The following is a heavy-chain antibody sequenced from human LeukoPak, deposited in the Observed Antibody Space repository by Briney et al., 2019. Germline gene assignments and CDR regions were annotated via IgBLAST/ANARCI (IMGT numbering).Heavy chain of an antibody. CDR3: AREDCSGGSCYFFDP. J-gene: IGHJ5*02. CDR1: GGTFSSYA. V-gene: IGHV1-18*01. CDR2: ISAYNGNT. Sequence: GSSVKVSCKASGGTFSSYAISWVRQAPGQGLEWMGWISAYNGNTNYAQKLQGRVTMTTDTSTSTAYMELRSLRSDDTAVYYCAREDCSGGSCYFFDPWDQGTLVTVSS. D-gene: IGHD2-15*01.